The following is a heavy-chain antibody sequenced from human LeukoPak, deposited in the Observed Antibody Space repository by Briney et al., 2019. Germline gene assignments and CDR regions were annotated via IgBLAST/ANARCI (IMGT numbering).Heavy chain of an antibody. Sequence: GGSLRLSCAASGFDFTNYNMNWVRQAPGKGLEWVSSIHSSSGSIYYADSLKGRFTISRDNAKNSLYLQMNSLRAEDTAVYYCAKADRGWGVITKDWGQGTLVTVSS. CDR2: IHSSSGSI. J-gene: IGHJ4*02. CDR1: GFDFTNYN. D-gene: IGHD3-10*01. CDR3: AKADRGWGVITKD. V-gene: IGHV3-21*04.